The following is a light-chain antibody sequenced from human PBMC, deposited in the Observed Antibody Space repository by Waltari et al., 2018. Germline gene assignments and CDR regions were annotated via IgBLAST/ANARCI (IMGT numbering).Light chain of an antibody. CDR1: QSLTKKY. J-gene: IGKJ2*01. Sequence: VLTQSPGTLALSPGERATFSCRASQSLTKKYLAWYQQKPGQAPRLLIYGASSRAAGGPDRFSGSGSGTDFTLTISRLEPEDVAVYYCQQYGSSIMYTFGQGTKLEIK. CDR3: QQYGSSIMYT. V-gene: IGKV3-20*01. CDR2: GAS.